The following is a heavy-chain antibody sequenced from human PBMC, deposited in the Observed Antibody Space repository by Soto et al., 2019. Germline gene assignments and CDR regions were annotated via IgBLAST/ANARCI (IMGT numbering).Heavy chain of an antibody. V-gene: IGHV3-23*01. Sequence: GGSLRLSCAASGFTFSSYAMSWVRQAPGKGLEWVSAISGSGGSTYYADSVKGRFTISRDKSKNTLYLQKNSLRAEDTAVYYCAKPYAFDRAADSRGYYYGMDVWGQGTTVTVSS. CDR2: ISGSGGST. D-gene: IGHD2-2*01. CDR3: AKPYAFDRAADSRGYYYGMDV. J-gene: IGHJ6*02. CDR1: GFTFSSYA.